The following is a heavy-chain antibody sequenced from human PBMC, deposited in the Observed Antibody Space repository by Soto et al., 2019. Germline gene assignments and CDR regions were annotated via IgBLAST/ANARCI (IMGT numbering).Heavy chain of an antibody. Sequence: PGGSLRLSCTASGFTFGDYAMSWFRQAPGKGQDWVGFIRSKAYGGTTEYAASVKGRFTISRDDSKSIAYLQMNSLKTEDTAVYYCTRAGVLMTTKWLIAFDIWGQGTMVTVSS. J-gene: IGHJ3*02. CDR3: TRAGVLMTTKWLIAFDI. CDR2: IRSKAYGGTT. CDR1: GFTFGDYA. D-gene: IGHD4-17*01. V-gene: IGHV3-49*03.